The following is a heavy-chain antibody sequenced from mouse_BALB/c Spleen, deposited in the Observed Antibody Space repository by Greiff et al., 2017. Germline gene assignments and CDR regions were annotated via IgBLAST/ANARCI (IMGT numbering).Heavy chain of an antibody. CDR2: ISSGGSYT. J-gene: IGHJ2*01. D-gene: IGHD2-1*01. V-gene: IGHV5-6*01. Sequence: EVQLQESGGDLVKPGGSLKLSCAASGFTFSSYGMSWVRQTPDKRLEWVATISSGGSYTYYPDSVKGRYTISRDNAKNTLYLQMSSLKSEDTAMYYCARGDGNYPYFDYWGQGTTLTVSS. CDR3: ARGDGNYPYFDY. CDR1: GFTFSSYG.